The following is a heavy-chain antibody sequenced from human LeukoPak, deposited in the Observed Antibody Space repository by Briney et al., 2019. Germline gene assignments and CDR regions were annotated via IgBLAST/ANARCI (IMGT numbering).Heavy chain of an antibody. Sequence: GGSLRHSCAAPGFTLCGNYMSGVPAAPGRGVEWVSVIYSGGSTYYADSVKGRFTISRDNSKNTLYLQMNSLRAEDTAVYYCGRGLNSSSDLTFDYWGQRTLVTVST. CDR1: GFTLCGNY. CDR3: GRGLNSSSDLTFDY. J-gene: IGHJ4*02. V-gene: IGHV3-53*01. D-gene: IGHD6-6*01. CDR2: IYSGGST.